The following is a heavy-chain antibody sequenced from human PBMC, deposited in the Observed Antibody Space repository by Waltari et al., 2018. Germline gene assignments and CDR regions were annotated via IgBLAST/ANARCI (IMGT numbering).Heavy chain of an antibody. CDR2: ISYDGSNK. D-gene: IGHD4-17*01. Sequence: QVQLVESGGGVVQPGRSLRLSCAASGFTFSSYGMHWVRQAPGKGLEWVAVISYDGSNKDYADSVKGRFTISRDNSKNTLYLQMNSLRAEDTAVYYCAKDPRDRTTVTTYDPWGQGTLVTVSS. CDR1: GFTFSSYG. J-gene: IGHJ5*02. CDR3: AKDPRDRTTVTTYDP. V-gene: IGHV3-30*18.